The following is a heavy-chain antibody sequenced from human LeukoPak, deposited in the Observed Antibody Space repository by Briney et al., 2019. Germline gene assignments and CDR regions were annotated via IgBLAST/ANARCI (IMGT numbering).Heavy chain of an antibody. CDR1: GYTLTDYY. CDR3: ARVGYYESSGYYEY. V-gene: IGHV1-2*06. CDR2: INPNSGGT. J-gene: IGHJ4*02. D-gene: IGHD3-22*01. Sequence: ASVKVSCKASGYTLTDYYMHWVRQAPGQGLEWMGRINPNSGGTNYAQKFQGRVTMTRDTPISTVYMELSRLRSDDTAVYYCARVGYYESSGYYEYWGQGTLVTVSS.